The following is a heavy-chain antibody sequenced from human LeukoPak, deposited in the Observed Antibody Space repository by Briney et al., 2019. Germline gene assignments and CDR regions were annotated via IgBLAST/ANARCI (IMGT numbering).Heavy chain of an antibody. CDR3: ARGDDHFDY. J-gene: IGHJ4*02. CDR1: GGSISSSTYY. CDR2: VDASGDS. Sequence: SETLSLTCTVSGGSISSSTYYWSWIRQSAGKGLEWIGRVDASGDSDYNPSLMSRVTISVDTSKNQLSLRLTSVIAADTAQYYCARGDDHFDYWGQGTLVTVSS. D-gene: IGHD5-24*01. V-gene: IGHV4-61*02.